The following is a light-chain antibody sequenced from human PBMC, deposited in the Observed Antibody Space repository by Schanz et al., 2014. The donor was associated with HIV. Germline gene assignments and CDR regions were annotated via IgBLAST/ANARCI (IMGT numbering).Light chain of an antibody. J-gene: IGLJ2*01. Sequence: QSALTQPASVSGSPGQSITISCTGTSSDVGSYNLVSWYQQHPGKAPKFMIYEVSKRPSGVPNRFSGSKSGNTASLTVSGLQADDEADYYCSSFAGNNKLLFGGGTKLTVL. CDR2: EVS. V-gene: IGLV2-14*02. CDR1: SSDVGSYNL. CDR3: SSFAGNNKLL.